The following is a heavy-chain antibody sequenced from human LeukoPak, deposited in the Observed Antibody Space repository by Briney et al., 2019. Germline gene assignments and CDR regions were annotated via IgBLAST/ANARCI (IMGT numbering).Heavy chain of an antibody. CDR1: GYTFTSYD. CDR3: ARLSRSDGAFDI. V-gene: IGHV1-8*01. CDR2: MNPNSGNT. J-gene: IGHJ3*02. D-gene: IGHD1-26*01. Sequence: EASEKVSCKASGYTFTSYDINWVRQATRQGLEWMGWMNPNSGNTGYAQKLQGRVTMTRNTSTSTAYMELSSLRSEDTAVYYCARLSRSDGAFDIWGQGTMVTVSS.